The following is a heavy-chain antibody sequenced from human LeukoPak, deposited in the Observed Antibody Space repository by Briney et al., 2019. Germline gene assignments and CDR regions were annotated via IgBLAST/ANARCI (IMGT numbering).Heavy chain of an antibody. CDR1: GFTVSSNY. Sequence: GGSLRLSCAASGFTVSSNYMSWVRQAPGKGLEWVSVIYSSGSTYYADSVKGRFTISRDNSKNTLYLQMNSLRAEDTAVYYCARGPGPYYYDSSGYYSERGNYYMDVWGKGTTVTISS. V-gene: IGHV3-66*01. D-gene: IGHD3-22*01. CDR2: IYSSGST. J-gene: IGHJ6*03. CDR3: ARGPGPYYYDSSGYYSERGNYYMDV.